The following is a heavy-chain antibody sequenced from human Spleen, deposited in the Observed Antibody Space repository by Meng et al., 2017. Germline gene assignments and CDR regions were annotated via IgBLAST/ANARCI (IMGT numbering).Heavy chain of an antibody. CDR3: ARYYSGSRRENWFDP. Sequence: VRLQHWGAGLLMPSGTLSLPGVSSGGSFSDYYWSWIRQPPGKGLEWIGEINHSGSTNYNPSLESRATISVDTSQNNLSLKLSSVTAADTAVYYCARYYSGSRRENWFDPWGQGTLVTVSS. D-gene: IGHD1-26*01. CDR1: GGSFSDYY. V-gene: IGHV4-34*01. CDR2: INHSGST. J-gene: IGHJ5*02.